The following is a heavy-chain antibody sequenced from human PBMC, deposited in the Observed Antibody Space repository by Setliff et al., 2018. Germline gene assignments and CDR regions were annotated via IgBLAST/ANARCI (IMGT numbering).Heavy chain of an antibody. CDR2: FHTGGST. CDR1: GDSISSGSYY. D-gene: IGHD3-3*01. CDR3: VRAGPTVTFFRVLVISWWDP. J-gene: IGHJ5*02. V-gene: IGHV4-61*09. Sequence: PSETLSLTCTVSGDSISSGSYYWTWIRQPAGKGLEWIGHFHTGGSTNYNRSLRSRVSISVDTSKNQFSLKLSSVTAADTATYYCVRAGPTVTFFRVLVISWWDPWGLGSLVTVS.